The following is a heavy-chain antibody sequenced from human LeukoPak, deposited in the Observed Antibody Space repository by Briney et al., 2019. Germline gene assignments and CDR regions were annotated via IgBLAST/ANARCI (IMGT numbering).Heavy chain of an antibody. Sequence: GGSLRLSCAASGFTFNSYWMTWVRQAPGKGLEWVSSISSSSSYIYYADSVKGRFTISRDNAKNSLYLQMNSLRAEDTAVYYCARDRTVTTSNWFDPWGQGTLVTVSS. V-gene: IGHV3-21*01. D-gene: IGHD4-17*01. J-gene: IGHJ5*02. CDR2: ISSSSSYI. CDR3: ARDRTVTTSNWFDP. CDR1: GFTFNSYW.